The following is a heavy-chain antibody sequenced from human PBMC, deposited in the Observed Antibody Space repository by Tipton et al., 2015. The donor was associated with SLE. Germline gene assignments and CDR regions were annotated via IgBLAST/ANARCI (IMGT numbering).Heavy chain of an antibody. V-gene: IGHV3-11*01. D-gene: IGHD1-26*01. CDR3: ARDKGGPISSGSDAFDI. CDR1: GFTFSDYY. Sequence: SLRLSCAASGFTFSDYYMSWIRQAPGRGLEWVSYISDSGGTIYYADSVKGRFAISRDNAKNSLFLQMNSLRAEDTAVYYCARDKGGPISSGSDAFDIWGQGTMVTVSS. J-gene: IGHJ3*02. CDR2: ISDSGGTI.